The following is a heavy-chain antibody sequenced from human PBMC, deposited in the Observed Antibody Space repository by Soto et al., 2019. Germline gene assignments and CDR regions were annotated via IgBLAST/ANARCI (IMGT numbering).Heavy chain of an antibody. CDR1: GFTFSSYA. J-gene: IGHJ4*02. CDR2: ISGSGGST. CDR3: AKDRAFGVVIIVFDY. Sequence: EVQLLESGGGLVQPGGSLRLSCAASGFTFSSYAMSWVRQAPGKGLEWVSAISGSGGSTYYADSVKGRFTISRDNSKNTLYLQMKSLRAEDTAVYYCAKDRAFGVVIIVFDYWGQGNLVTVSS. V-gene: IGHV3-23*01. D-gene: IGHD3-3*01.